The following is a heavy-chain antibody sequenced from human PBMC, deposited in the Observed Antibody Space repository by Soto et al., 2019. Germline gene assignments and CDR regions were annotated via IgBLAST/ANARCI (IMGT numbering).Heavy chain of an antibody. CDR1: GGSISSSSYY. V-gene: IGHV4-39*01. J-gene: IGHJ6*03. CDR2: IYYSGST. CDR3: ARQLITMVRGVPDYYYYMDV. D-gene: IGHD3-10*01. Sequence: QLQLQESGPGLVKPSETLSLTCTVSGGSISSSSYYWGWIRQPPGKGLEWIGSIYYSGSTYYNPSLKRRVTISVDTSKNQFSLKLSSVTAADTAVYYCARQLITMVRGVPDYYYYMDVWGKGTTVTVSS.